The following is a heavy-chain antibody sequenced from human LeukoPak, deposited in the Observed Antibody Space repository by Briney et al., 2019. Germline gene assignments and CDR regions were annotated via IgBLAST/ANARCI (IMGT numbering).Heavy chain of an antibody. V-gene: IGHV4-34*01. D-gene: IGHD1-14*01. CDR1: GGSFNGYY. CDR3: ARHITVKAFFDY. CDR2: INHSGST. J-gene: IGHJ4*02. Sequence: SETLSLTCAVYGGSFNGYYWSWIRQPPGKGLEWIGEINHSGSTNYNPSLKSRVTISVDTSKNQFSLKLSSVTAADTAVYYCARHITVKAFFDYWGQGTLVTVSS.